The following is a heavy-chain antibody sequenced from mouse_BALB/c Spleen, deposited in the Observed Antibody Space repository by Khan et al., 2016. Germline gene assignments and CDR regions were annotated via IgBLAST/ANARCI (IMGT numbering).Heavy chain of an antibody. CDR3: ARSGGNYPYWYFDV. CDR2: ISYSGST. V-gene: IGHV3-2*02. Sequence: EVKLLESGPGLVKPSQSLSLTCTVTGYSITSDYAWNWIRQFPGNKLEWMGYISYSGSTSYNPSLKSRISITRDTSKNQFFLQLNSVTTEDTATXYCARSGGNYPYWYFDVWCAGTTVTVSS. CDR1: GYSITSDYA. D-gene: IGHD2-1*01. J-gene: IGHJ1*01.